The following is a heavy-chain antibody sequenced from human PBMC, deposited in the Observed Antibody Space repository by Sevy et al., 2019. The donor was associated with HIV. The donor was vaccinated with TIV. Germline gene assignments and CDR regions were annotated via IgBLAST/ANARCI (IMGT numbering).Heavy chain of an antibody. Sequence: GGSLRLSCAASGFTFSDYVMHWVRQAPGKGLEWLARISHDTTVKYYADSLKGRFTTSRDNSKITLYLQMNSLRHADTAVYHCARDADWSLNYWGQGTLVTVSS. V-gene: IGHV3-30*04. D-gene: IGHD3-9*01. CDR1: GFTFSDYV. CDR3: ARDADWSLNY. CDR2: ISHDTTVK. J-gene: IGHJ4*02.